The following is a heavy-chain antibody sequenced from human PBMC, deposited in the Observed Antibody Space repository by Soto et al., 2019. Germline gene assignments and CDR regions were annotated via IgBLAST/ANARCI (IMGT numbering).Heavy chain of an antibody. V-gene: IGHV3-15*01. Sequence: GCSLRLSCAASGFICRNAWMSWVRQAPGKGLEWVGHIKSQGDGGTRDYAAPVKGRFTISRDDSKNTLFLQMNSLKNEDTAVYFCTTDLQAYCDGTTCYEGNYYYDDMDVWGQGTTVTASS. CDR3: TTDLQAYCDGTTCYEGNYYYDDMDV. J-gene: IGHJ6*02. CDR1: GFICRNAW. D-gene: IGHD2-2*01. CDR2: IKSQGDGGTR.